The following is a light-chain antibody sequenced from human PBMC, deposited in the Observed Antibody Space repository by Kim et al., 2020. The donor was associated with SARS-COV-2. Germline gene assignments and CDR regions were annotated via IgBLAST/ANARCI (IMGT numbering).Light chain of an antibody. Sequence: SLSPGERATLSCRASQSITSTYLAWYQQKPGQGPRLLIYGASSRATGTPDRFSGSGSGTDFTLTISRLEPEDFAMYYCQEYGSSRTFGQGTKLEI. CDR2: GAS. CDR3: QEYGSSRT. V-gene: IGKV3-20*01. CDR1: QSITSTY. J-gene: IGKJ2*01.